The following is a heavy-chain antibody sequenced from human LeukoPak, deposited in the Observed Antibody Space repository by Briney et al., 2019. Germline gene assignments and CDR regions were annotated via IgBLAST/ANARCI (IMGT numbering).Heavy chain of an antibody. D-gene: IGHD4-17*01. CDR2: IYYSGST. J-gene: IGHJ3*02. CDR1: GGSMTSYY. CDR3: ANLYDYGDFGDAFDI. Sequence: SETLSLTCTVSGGSMTSYYWSWIRQPPGKGLEWIGYIYYSGSTNYNPSLKSRVTISVDTSKNQFSLKLSSVTAADTAVYYCANLYDYGDFGDAFDIWGQGTMVTVPS. V-gene: IGHV4-59*08.